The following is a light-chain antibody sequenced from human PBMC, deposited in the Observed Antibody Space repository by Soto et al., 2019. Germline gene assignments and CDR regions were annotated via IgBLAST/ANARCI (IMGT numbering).Light chain of an antibody. CDR3: QSYDSSLSGYV. J-gene: IGLJ1*01. Sequence: VLTQPPSVCGAPGQRFTISCTGSSSNIGAGYPVHWYQQLPGTAPKLLIHGNTNRPSGVPDRFSGSRSGLAITGLQAEDEADYYCQSYDSSLSGYVFGTGTKVTVL. CDR1: SSNIGAGYP. CDR2: GNT. V-gene: IGLV1-40*01.